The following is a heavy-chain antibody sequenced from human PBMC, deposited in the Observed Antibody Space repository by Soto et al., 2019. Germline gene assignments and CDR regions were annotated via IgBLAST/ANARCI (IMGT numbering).Heavy chain of an antibody. J-gene: IGHJ3*02. Sequence: ASVKVSCKASGYTFTSYYMHWVRQAPGQGLEWMGIINPSGGSTSYAQKFQGRVTMTRDTSTSTVYMELSSLRSEDTAVYYCARDRSDYGAYFSVGRGLDIWGQGTMVPVS. D-gene: IGHD4-17*01. CDR1: GYTFTSYY. CDR2: INPSGGST. V-gene: IGHV1-46*01. CDR3: ARDRSDYGAYFSVGRGLDI.